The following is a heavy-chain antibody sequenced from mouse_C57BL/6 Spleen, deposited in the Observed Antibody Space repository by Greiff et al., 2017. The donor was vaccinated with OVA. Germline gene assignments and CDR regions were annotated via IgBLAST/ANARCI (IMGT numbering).Heavy chain of an antibody. V-gene: IGHV1-54*01. J-gene: IGHJ3*01. Sequence: VQLQQSGAELVRPGTSVKVSCKASGYAFTNYLIEWVKQRPGQGLEWIGVINPGSGGTNYNEKFKGKATLTADKSSSTAYMQLSSLTSEDSAVYFCARDSSGYTFAYWGQGTLVTVSA. CDR2: INPGSGGT. D-gene: IGHD3-2*02. CDR1: GYAFTNYL. CDR3: ARDSSGYTFAY.